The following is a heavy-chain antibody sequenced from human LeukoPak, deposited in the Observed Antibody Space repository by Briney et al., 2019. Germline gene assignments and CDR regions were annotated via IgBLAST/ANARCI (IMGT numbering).Heavy chain of an antibody. Sequence: GASVKVSCKASGGTFSSYAISWVRQAPGQGLEWMGRIIPILGIANYAQKFQGRVTITADKSTSTAYMELSSLRSDDTAVYYCATERPFTVRGGVRFDYWGQGTLVTVSS. CDR1: GGTFSSYA. CDR2: IIPILGIA. J-gene: IGHJ4*02. CDR3: ATERPFTVRGGVRFDY. V-gene: IGHV1-69*04. D-gene: IGHD3-10*02.